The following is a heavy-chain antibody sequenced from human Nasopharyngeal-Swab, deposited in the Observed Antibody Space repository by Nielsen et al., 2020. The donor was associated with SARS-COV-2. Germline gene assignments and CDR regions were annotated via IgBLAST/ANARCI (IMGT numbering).Heavy chain of an antibody. J-gene: IGHJ4*02. Sequence: VRQMPGKGLEWMGIIYPGDSDTRYSPSFQGQVTISADKSISTAYLQWSSLKASDTAMYYRARPVDTAMVTLGYWGQGTLVTVSS. V-gene: IGHV5-51*01. CDR2: IYPGDSDT. CDR3: ARPVDTAMVTLGY. D-gene: IGHD5-18*01.